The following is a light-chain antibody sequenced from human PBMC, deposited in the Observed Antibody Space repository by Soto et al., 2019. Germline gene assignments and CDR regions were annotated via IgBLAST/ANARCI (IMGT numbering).Light chain of an antibody. CDR1: SSDVGAYDY. CDR2: EVS. J-gene: IGLJ1*01. V-gene: IGLV2-14*03. Sequence: QSVLTQPASVSGSPGQSITISCTGTSSDVGAYDYVSWYQQHPDKAPELMIYEVSNRPSGVSNRFSGSKSVNTATLTISGLQAEDEADYYCSSYTSSSTQVFGTGTKVTVL. CDR3: SSYTSSSTQV.